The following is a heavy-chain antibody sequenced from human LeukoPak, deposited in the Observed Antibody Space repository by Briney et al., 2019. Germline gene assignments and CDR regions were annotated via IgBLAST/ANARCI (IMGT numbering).Heavy chain of an antibody. D-gene: IGHD3-22*01. CDR2: IYYSGST. CDR1: GGSISSYY. CDR3: AAMSSGYYMRWFDP. J-gene: IGHJ5*02. Sequence: SETLSLTCTVSGGSISSYYWSWIRQPPGKGLEWIGYIYYSGSTNYNPSLKSRVTISVDTSKNQFSLKLSSVTAADTAVYYCAAMSSGYYMRWFDPWGQGTLVTVSS. V-gene: IGHV4-59*01.